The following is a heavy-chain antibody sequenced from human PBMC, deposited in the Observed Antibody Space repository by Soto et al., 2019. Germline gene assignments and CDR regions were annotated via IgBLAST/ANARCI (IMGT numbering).Heavy chain of an antibody. Sequence: EVQLVESGGGLVKPGGSLRLSCAASGFTFSSACMSWVRQAPGKGLEWVGRIKSKTDGGTTDYAAPVKGRFTISRDDSKITLYLQMNSLKTEDTAVYYCTTDADLALRYFDGEGFDYWGQGTLVTVSS. CDR3: TTDADLALRYFDGEGFDY. J-gene: IGHJ4*02. D-gene: IGHD3-9*01. CDR1: GFTFSSAC. CDR2: IKSKTDGGTT. V-gene: IGHV3-15*01.